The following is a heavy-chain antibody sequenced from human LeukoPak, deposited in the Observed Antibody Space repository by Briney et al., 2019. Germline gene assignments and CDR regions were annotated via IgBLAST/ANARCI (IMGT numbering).Heavy chain of an antibody. CDR2: IYSGGST. Sequence: GGSLRLSCAASGFTVSSNYMSWVRQAPGKGLEWVSVIYSGGSTYYADSVKGRFTISRDNSKNTLYLQMNSLRAEDTAVYYCARGQPTYYYGSGSYYFDYWGQGTLVTVSS. CDR1: GFTVSSNY. J-gene: IGHJ4*02. D-gene: IGHD3-10*01. CDR3: ARGQPTYYYGSGSYYFDY. V-gene: IGHV3-53*01.